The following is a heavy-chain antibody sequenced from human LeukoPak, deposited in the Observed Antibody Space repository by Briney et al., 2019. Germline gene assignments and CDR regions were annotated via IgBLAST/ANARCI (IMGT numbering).Heavy chain of an antibody. CDR2: IYYSGST. Sequence: PSETLSLTCSVSGGSISSYYWSWIRQPPGKGLEWIGYIYYSGSTNYNPSLKSRVTISVDTSKNQFSLELSSVTAADTAVYYCARLPYSSGWYVYWGQGTLVAVSS. D-gene: IGHD6-19*01. CDR1: GGSISSYY. V-gene: IGHV4-59*01. J-gene: IGHJ4*02. CDR3: ARLPYSSGWYVY.